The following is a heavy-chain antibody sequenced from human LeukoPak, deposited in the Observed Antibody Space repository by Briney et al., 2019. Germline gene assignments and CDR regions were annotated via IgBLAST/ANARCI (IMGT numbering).Heavy chain of an antibody. Sequence: GGSLRLSCATSGFTFSSYAMSWVRQTPGKGLEWVSALSGSGGSTYYADSVKGRFTISRDNSKNTLYLQMNSLRAEDTAVYYCVYRTPRRAIYFDYWGQGTLVTVSS. J-gene: IGHJ4*02. CDR3: VYRTPRRAIYFDY. D-gene: IGHD2-21*01. V-gene: IGHV3-23*01. CDR2: LSGSGGST. CDR1: GFTFSSYA.